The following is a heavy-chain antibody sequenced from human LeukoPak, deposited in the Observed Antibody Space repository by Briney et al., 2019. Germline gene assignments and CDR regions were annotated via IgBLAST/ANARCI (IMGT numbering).Heavy chain of an antibody. D-gene: IGHD5/OR15-5a*01. Sequence: GGSLRLSCAASGFTFHNYPIHWVRQAPGKGLELVSPNSGDGITTYFAASLKGRFTSSRDNSKSSLFLQMNSLSTEDTALYYCARDHVYGGADYWGQGTLVTVSS. CDR1: GFTFHNYP. J-gene: IGHJ4*02. CDR2: NSGDGITT. CDR3: ARDHVYGGADY. V-gene: IGHV3-43*02.